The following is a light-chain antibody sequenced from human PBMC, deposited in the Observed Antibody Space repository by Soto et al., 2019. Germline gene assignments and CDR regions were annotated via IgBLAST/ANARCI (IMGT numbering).Light chain of an antibody. V-gene: IGKV1-9*01. CDR3: QQLNSYPIT. CDR1: QGISIY. CDR2: AAS. Sequence: IQLTQSPSFLSASVGDRVTITCGASQGISIYLSWYEQKPGKAPNRLIYAASTLQSGVPSRFSGSGSGTEFPLTISSLQPEDFAAYYCQQLNSYPITFGQGTRLEIK. J-gene: IGKJ5*01.